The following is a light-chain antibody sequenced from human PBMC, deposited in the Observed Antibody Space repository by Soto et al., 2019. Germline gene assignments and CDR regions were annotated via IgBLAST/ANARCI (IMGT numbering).Light chain of an antibody. V-gene: IGKV3-15*01. CDR1: QSISGY. CDR3: YQYTNWLPWT. CDR2: CAS. J-gene: IGKJ1*01. Sequence: EIVLTQSPDTLSLSTGDRATLSCRAGQSISGYLDLYQQKPAQAPRILMYCASTRSPSIPATFSGSGSATEVTLTISSLQSEEFAVYYCYQYTNWLPWTFGHGTKVDIK.